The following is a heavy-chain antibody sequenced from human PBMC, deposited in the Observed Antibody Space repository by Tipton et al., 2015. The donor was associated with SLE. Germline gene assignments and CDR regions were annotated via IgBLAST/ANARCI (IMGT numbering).Heavy chain of an antibody. D-gene: IGHD2-15*01. CDR2: IYYSGST. V-gene: IGHV4-39*01. J-gene: IGHJ6*02. Sequence: TLSLTCTVSGGSITSSSYYWGWVRQPPGKGLEWIASIYYSGSTYYNPSLKSRVTISVDTSKSQFSLRLNSVTAADTAMYYCARHVGVAYYYAMDVWGQGTTV. CDR3: ARHVGVAYYYAMDV. CDR1: GGSITSSSYY.